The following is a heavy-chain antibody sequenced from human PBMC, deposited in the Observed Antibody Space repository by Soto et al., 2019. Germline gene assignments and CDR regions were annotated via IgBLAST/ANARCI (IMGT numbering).Heavy chain of an antibody. V-gene: IGHV3-30*03. Sequence: QVQLVESGGGVVQPGRSLRLSCGASGFTFTTYGMHWVRQAPGKGLEWVAAISYDGSNKDDSDSVKGRFTISRDNSKDTLYLQMNSLRPADPAAYFCAGGPYVATSIDIDYWGPGTRVTVSS. CDR2: ISYDGSNK. J-gene: IGHJ4*02. D-gene: IGHD5-12*01. CDR1: GFTFTTYG. CDR3: AGGPYVATSIDIDY.